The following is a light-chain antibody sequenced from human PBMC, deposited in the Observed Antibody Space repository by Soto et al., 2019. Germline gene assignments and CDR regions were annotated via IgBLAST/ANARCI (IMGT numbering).Light chain of an antibody. CDR3: QQYGSSLFT. Sequence: EIVLTQSPGTLSLSPGERATLSCRASQSVSSKYLAWYQQKPGQAPRVLIYGTSIRASGVPESFSGGGSGTDFTLTITRLEPEEFAVYYCQQYGSSLFTFGPGTKVDFK. V-gene: IGKV3-20*01. CDR1: QSVSSKY. CDR2: GTS. J-gene: IGKJ3*01.